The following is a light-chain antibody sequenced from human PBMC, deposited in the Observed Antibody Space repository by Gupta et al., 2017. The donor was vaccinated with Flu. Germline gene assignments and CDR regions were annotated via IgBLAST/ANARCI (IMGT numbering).Light chain of an antibody. CDR1: KIGSKN. Sequence: YVLTHLLSVSVAPGQTATTTCGGNKIGSKNVHWYQRKAGQAPVLVIYRGTNRTSGIPERLTGCNWGNAATLTINSAQAGDEDDCDCQVWDSSTEIFGGGTKVTVL. J-gene: IGLJ2*01. V-gene: IGLV3-9*01. CDR3: QVWDSSTEI. CDR2: RGT.